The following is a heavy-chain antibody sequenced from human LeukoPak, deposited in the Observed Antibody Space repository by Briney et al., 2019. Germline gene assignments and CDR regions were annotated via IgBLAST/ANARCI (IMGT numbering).Heavy chain of an antibody. CDR1: GVSISSYY. D-gene: IGHD3-22*01. Sequence: SEPLSLTRTVSGVSISSYYWSWIRQPAGKGVEWVGYIYYSGSTNYNASLKSRVTISVDTSKKQFSLKLSSVTAADTAVYYCASYYYDSSGYPKSGAFDIWGQGTMVTVFS. J-gene: IGHJ3*02. V-gene: IGHV4-59*01. CDR2: IYYSGST. CDR3: ASYYYDSSGYPKSGAFDI.